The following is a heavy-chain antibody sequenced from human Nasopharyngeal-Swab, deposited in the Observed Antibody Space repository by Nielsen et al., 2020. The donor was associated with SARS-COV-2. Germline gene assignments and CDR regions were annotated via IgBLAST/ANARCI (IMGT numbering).Heavy chain of an antibody. V-gene: IGHV3-11*04. Sequence: GGSLRLSCAASGFTFSDYYMSWIRRAPGKGLEWVSYISSSGSTIYYADSVKGRFTISRDNAKNSLYLQMNSLRAEDTAVYYCAWLGVVSYYYMDVWGKGTTVTVSS. J-gene: IGHJ6*03. CDR1: GFTFSDYY. CDR2: ISSSGSTI. D-gene: IGHD3-10*01. CDR3: AWLGVVSYYYMDV.